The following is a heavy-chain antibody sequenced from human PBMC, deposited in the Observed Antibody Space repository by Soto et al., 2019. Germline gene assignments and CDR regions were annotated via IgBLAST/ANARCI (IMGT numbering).Heavy chain of an antibody. Sequence: GASVKVSCKASGGTFSSYAISWVRQAPGQGLEWMGGIIPIFGTANYAQKFQGRVTITADESTSTAYMELSSLRSEDTAVYYCARGIGYYDFWSGYPYFDYWGQGTLVTVSS. V-gene: IGHV1-69*13. D-gene: IGHD3-3*01. CDR2: IIPIFGTA. J-gene: IGHJ4*02. CDR1: GGTFSSYA. CDR3: ARGIGYYDFWSGYPYFDY.